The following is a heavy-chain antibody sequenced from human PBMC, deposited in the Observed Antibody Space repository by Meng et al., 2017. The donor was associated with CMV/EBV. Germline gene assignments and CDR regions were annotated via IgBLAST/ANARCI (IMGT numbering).Heavy chain of an antibody. J-gene: IGHJ1*01. CDR3: ARGMRYCSSTSCRRNKNAEYFQH. Sequence: SETLSLTCAVYGGSFSGYYWSWIRQPPGKGLEWIGEINHSGSTNYNPSLKSRVTISVDTSKNQFSLKLSSVTAADTAVYYCARGMRYCSSTSCRRNKNAEYFQHWGQGTLVTVSS. CDR2: INHSGST. V-gene: IGHV4-34*01. CDR1: GGSFSGYY. D-gene: IGHD2-2*01.